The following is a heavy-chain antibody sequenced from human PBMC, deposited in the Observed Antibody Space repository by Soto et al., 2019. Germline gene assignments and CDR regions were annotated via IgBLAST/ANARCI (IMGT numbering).Heavy chain of an antibody. D-gene: IGHD2-2*01. J-gene: IGHJ6*03. CDR3: AGGYCSSTSCSRPNYYYYYYMDV. V-gene: IGHV6-1*01. Sequence: SQTLSLTCAISGDSVSSNSAAWNWIRQSPSRGLEWLGRTYYRSKWYNDYAVSVKSRITINPDTSKNQFSLQLNSVTPEDTAVYYCAGGYCSSTSCSRPNYYYYYYMDVWGKGTTVTVSS. CDR2: TYYRSKWYN. CDR1: GDSVSSNSAA.